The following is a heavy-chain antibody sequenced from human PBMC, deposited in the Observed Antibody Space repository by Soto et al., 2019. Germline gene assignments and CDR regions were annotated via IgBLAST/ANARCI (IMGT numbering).Heavy chain of an antibody. CDR3: ERTEQLYYYGMDV. CDR2: IYPGDSDT. V-gene: IGHV5-51*01. Sequence: GESRKISCKGSGYSFTSYWIGWVRQMPGKGLEWMGIIYPGDSDTRYSPSFQGQVTISADKSISTAYLQWSSLKASYPAMYYCERTEQLYYYGMDVWGQGTTVTISS. CDR1: GYSFTSYW. J-gene: IGHJ6*02. D-gene: IGHD6-13*01.